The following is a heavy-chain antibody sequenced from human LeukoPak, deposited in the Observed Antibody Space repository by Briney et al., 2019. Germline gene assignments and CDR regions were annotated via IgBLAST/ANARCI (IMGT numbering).Heavy chain of an antibody. D-gene: IGHD1-1*01. CDR2: INHSGST. J-gene: IGHJ4*02. CDR3: AKGAAPGYNWNDLDL. Sequence: SETLSLTCAVYGGSFSGYYWSWIRQPPGKGLEWIGEINHSGSTNYNPSLKSRVTISVDTSKNQFSLKLSSVTAADTAVYYCAKGAAPGYNWNDLDLWGQGTPVIVSS. V-gene: IGHV4-34*01. CDR1: GGSFSGYY.